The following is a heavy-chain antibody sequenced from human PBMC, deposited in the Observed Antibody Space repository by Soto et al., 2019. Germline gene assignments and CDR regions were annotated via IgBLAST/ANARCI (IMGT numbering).Heavy chain of an antibody. V-gene: IGHV1-46*01. CDR3: AREGAARQGYYYYYYMDV. CDR1: GYTFTSYY. D-gene: IGHD6-6*01. Sequence: ASVKVSCKASGYTFTSYYMHWVRQAPGQGLEWMGIINPSGGSTSYAQKFQGRVTMTRDTSTSTVYMELSSLRSEDTAVYYCAREGAARQGYYYYYYMDVWGKGTTVTVSS. J-gene: IGHJ6*03. CDR2: INPSGGST.